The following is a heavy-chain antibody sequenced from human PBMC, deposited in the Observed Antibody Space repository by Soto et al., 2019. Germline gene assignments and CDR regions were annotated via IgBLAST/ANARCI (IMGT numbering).Heavy chain of an antibody. CDR3: TTQWRPPTYYDFWSGPVDY. Sequence: EVQLVESGGGLVKPGGSLRLSCAASGFTFSNAWMSWVRQAPGKGLEWVGRITSKTDGGTTDYAAPVKGRFTISRDDSKNTLDLQMNSLKTDDTAVYYCTTQWRPPTYYDFWSGPVDYWGHGTLVTVSS. V-gene: IGHV3-15*01. CDR1: GFTFSNAW. CDR2: ITSKTDGGTT. D-gene: IGHD3-3*01. J-gene: IGHJ4*01.